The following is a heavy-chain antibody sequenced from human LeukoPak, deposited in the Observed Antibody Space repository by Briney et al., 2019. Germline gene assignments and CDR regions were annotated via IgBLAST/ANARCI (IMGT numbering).Heavy chain of an antibody. V-gene: IGHV4-34*01. CDR1: GGSFSGYY. CDR2: INHSGST. D-gene: IGHD3-10*01. CDR3: ARGYYGSGSHCCHMDV. Sequence: SEALSLTCAVYGGSFSGYYWSWIRQPPGKGLEWIGEINHSGSTNYNSSLKSRVTISVDTSKNQFSLKLSSVTAADTAVYYCARGYYGSGSHCCHMDVWGKGTTITVS. J-gene: IGHJ6*03.